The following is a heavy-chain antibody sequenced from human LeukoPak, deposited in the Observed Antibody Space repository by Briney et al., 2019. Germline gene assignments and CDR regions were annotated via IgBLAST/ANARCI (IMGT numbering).Heavy chain of an antibody. J-gene: IGHJ3*02. V-gene: IGHV3-49*04. Sequence: GRSLRLSCTASGFTFGDYAMSWVRQAPGKGLEWVGFITSKAYGGTTEYAASVKGRFTISRDDSKTIAYLQMSSLKTEDTAMYYCTRADTNYGGAFDIWGQGTMVTVSS. CDR1: GFTFGDYA. CDR2: ITSKAYGGTT. CDR3: TRADTNYGGAFDI. D-gene: IGHD4-23*01.